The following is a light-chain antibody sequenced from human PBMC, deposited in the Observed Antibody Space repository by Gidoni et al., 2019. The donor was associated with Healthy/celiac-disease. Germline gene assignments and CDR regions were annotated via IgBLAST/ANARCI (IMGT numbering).Light chain of an antibody. Sequence: DIVMTQSPDSLAVSLCERATINRKPSQSVLYRSNNKNDLAWYQQKPGQPPKLLIYWASTRESGVPDRFSGSGSGTDYTLTISSLQAGDVAVYYSQQSYSAPYTFGQGTKLEIK. CDR1: QSVLYRSNNKND. J-gene: IGKJ2*01. CDR3: QQSYSAPYT. CDR2: WAS. V-gene: IGKV4-1*01.